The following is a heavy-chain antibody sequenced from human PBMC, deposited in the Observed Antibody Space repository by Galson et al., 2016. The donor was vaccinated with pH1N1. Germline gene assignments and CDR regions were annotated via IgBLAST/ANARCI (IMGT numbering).Heavy chain of an antibody. Sequence: SLRLSCAASGFTFSNYGMHWVRQAPGKGLEWVAVISYTGSEEYYAESVKGRFTISRDNSKNTLYLQMNSLSLEDTAVYYCAKCRDTSGYSAFDMWGQGTTVTVSS. V-gene: IGHV3-30*18. CDR3: AKCRDTSGYSAFDM. J-gene: IGHJ3*02. CDR1: GFTFSNYG. D-gene: IGHD3-22*01. CDR2: ISYTGSEE.